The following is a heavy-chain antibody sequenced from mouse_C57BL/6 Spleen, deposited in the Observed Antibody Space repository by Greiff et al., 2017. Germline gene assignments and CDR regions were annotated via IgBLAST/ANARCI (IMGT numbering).Heavy chain of an antibody. CDR3: ARMRYGYDMDY. CDR2: IDPSDSET. Sequence: QVQLQQPGAELVRPGSSVKLSCKASGYTFTSYWMHWVKQRPIQGLEWIGNIDPSDSETHYNQKFKDKATLTVEKSSSTAYMQLSSLTSEDSAVYYCARMRYGYDMDYWGKGTTLTVSS. CDR1: GYTFTSYW. D-gene: IGHD2-2*01. J-gene: IGHJ2*01. V-gene: IGHV1-52*01.